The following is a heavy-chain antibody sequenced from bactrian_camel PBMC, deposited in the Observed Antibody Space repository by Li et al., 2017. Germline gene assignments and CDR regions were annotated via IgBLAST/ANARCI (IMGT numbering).Heavy chain of an antibody. CDR2: ISSIGSII. Sequence: GLVQPGGSLRLSCAASGFTFSTTYMTWVRQAPGKGLEWVSYISSIGSIIRYADSVKGRFTISRDNAKNTLYLQLSSLKTEDTAMYYCTYTDITSGSWSLYEYKYWGQGTQVTVS. V-gene: IGHV3S28*01. CDR1: GFTFSTTY. D-gene: IGHD2*01. CDR3: TYTDITSGSWSLYEYKY. J-gene: IGHJ4*01.